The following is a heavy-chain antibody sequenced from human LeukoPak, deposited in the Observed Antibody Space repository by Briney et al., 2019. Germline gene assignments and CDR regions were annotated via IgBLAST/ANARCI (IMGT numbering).Heavy chain of an antibody. CDR2: VNPISGNT. D-gene: IGHD6-19*01. CDR1: GYTFTSYD. CDR3: ARGTYSSGWTINYYMDV. V-gene: IGHV1-8*01. J-gene: IGHJ6*03. Sequence: ASVKVSCKASGYTFTSYDINWVRQATGQGLEWMGWVNPISGNTGYAQKFQGRVTMTRNTSTSTAYMELRSLRSDDTAVYYCARGTYSSGWTINYYMDVWGKGTTVTVSS.